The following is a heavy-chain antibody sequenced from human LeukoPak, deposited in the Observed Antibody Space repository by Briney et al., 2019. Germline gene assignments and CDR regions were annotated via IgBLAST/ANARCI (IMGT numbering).Heavy chain of an antibody. J-gene: IGHJ4*02. CDR3: ASGYCSSGRCYGDY. CDR2: IKQDGSEK. Sequence: GGPLRLSCAASGFTFSSYWMSWVRQAPGKGLEWVANIKQDGSEKYYVDSVKGRFTISRDNAKNSLYLQMNSLRAEDTAVYYCASGYCSSGRCYGDYWGQGTLVTVSS. D-gene: IGHD2-15*01. V-gene: IGHV3-7*01. CDR1: GFTFSSYW.